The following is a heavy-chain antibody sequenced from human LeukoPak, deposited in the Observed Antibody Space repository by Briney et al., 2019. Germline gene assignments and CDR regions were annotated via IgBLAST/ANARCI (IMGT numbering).Heavy chain of an antibody. CDR2: VNGPGTDT. CDR3: ARIPPDSGSFEILAQAFDI. CDR1: VFTFSTYW. V-gene: IGHV3-74*01. D-gene: IGHD1-26*01. J-gene: IGHJ3*02. Sequence: PGRCLGLSCAVPVFTFSTYWMQGVSQAPGKGLVLGSHVNGPGTDTTYADSVKGRFTISRDNAKNSLYLQMNSLRAEDTAVYYCARIPPDSGSFEILAQAFDIWGQGTMVTVSS.